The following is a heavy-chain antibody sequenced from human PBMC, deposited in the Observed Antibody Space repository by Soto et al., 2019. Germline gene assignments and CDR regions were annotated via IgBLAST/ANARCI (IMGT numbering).Heavy chain of an antibody. CDR1: GFTFSLYT. CDR2: ISSSSSTI. D-gene: IGHD2-15*01. CDR3: TTYSYSGY. J-gene: IGHJ4*02. Sequence: HPGGSLRLSCAASGFTFSLYTMKWVRQAPGKGLEWVSCISSSSSTIYYADSVKGRFTISRDNAKNSLYLQMNSLRAEDTAVYYCTTYSYSGYWGQGTLVTVSS. V-gene: IGHV3-48*01.